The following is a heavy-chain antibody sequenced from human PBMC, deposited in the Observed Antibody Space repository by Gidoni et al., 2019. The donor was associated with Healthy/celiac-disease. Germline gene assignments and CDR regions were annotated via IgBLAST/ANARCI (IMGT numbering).Heavy chain of an antibody. V-gene: IGHV3-23*01. J-gene: IGHJ3*02. Sequence: EVQLLESGGGLVQPGGSLRLSCAASGFTFSSYAMSWVRQAPGTGLEWVSAISGSGGSTYYADSVKGRFTISRDNSKNTLYLQMNSLRAEDTAVYYCAKGGYYDSSGYLDAFDIWDQGTMVTVSS. CDR2: ISGSGGST. D-gene: IGHD3-22*01. CDR1: GFTFSSYA. CDR3: AKGGYYDSSGYLDAFDI.